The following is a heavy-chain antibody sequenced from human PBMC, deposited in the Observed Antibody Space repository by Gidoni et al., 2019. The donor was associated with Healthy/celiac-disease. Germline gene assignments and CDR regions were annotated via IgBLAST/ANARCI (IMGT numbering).Heavy chain of an antibody. Sequence: KSRVTISVDTSKNQFSLKLSSVTAADTAVYYCAKWLRSSAYFDYWGQGTLVTVSS. D-gene: IGHD5-12*01. CDR3: AKWLRSSAYFDY. V-gene: IGHV4-39*01. J-gene: IGHJ4*02.